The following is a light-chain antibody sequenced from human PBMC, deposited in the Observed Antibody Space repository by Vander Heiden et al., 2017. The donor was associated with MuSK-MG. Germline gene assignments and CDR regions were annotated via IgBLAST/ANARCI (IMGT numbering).Light chain of an antibody. CDR3: PQTDSNLSLT. CDR2: AAS. CDR1: QSISRY. Sequence: DIEMAQSPSSVAASVGDRVTITCRASQSISRYLNWYKQKPGKSLKLLIYAASSLQSGVPSRFTGSRYGTEFTLTISSRQLEDFASYYCPQTDSNLSLTFGGGTKVEIK. V-gene: IGKV1-39*01. J-gene: IGKJ4*01.